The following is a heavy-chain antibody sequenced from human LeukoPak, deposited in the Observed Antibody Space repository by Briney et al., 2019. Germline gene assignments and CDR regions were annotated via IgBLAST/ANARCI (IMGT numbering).Heavy chain of an antibody. V-gene: IGHV4-34*01. CDR2: INHSGST. D-gene: IGHD3-22*01. CDR1: DGSFVDYH. Sequence: SETLSLTCAVYDGSFVDYHWTWIRQPPGQGLEWVGEINHSGSTRYSPSLKSRVTISVDTSKNQFSLKLSSVTAADTAVYYCAREGYDSRGDAFDIWGQGTMVTVSS. J-gene: IGHJ3*02. CDR3: AREGYDSRGDAFDI.